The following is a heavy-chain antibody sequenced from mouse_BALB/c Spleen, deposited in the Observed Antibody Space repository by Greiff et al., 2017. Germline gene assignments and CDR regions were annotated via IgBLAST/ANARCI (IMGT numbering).Heavy chain of an antibody. CDR2: INPGSGGT. J-gene: IGHJ4*01. CDR1: GYAFTNYL. Sequence: VQLQESGAELVRPGTSVKVSCKASGYAFTNYLIEWVKQRPGQGLEWIGVINPGSGGTNYNEKFKGKATLTADKSSSTAYMQLSSLTSDDSAVYFCARRDGYYYAMDYWGQGTSVTVSS. V-gene: IGHV1-54*01. CDR3: ARRDGYYYAMDY. D-gene: IGHD2-3*01.